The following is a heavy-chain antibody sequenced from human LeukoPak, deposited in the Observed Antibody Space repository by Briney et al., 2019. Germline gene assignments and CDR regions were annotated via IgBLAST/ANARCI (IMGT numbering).Heavy chain of an antibody. J-gene: IGHJ4*02. V-gene: IGHV3-21*01. D-gene: IGHD5-24*01. CDR3: ARSADMGLQLTWLKY. CDR2: ISSSSSYI. CDR1: GFIFSSYT. Sequence: GGSLRLSCAASGFIFSSYTMNWVRQAPGKGLEWVSSISSSSSYIYYADSVKGRFTISTDDAKNSLYLKMNRMRVEDTAVYYCARSADMGLQLTWLKYWGQGILVTVSS.